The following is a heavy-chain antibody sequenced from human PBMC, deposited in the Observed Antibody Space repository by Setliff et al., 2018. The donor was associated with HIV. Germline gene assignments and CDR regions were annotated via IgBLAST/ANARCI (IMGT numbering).Heavy chain of an antibody. V-gene: IGHV4-59*11. J-gene: IGHJ6*03. CDR2: IFYTGST. CDR1: GGSISGHY. D-gene: IGHD2-2*01. CDR3: VRGYCSSTTCYDDYYYMDV. Sequence: SETLSLTCTVSGGSISGHYWSWSRQPPGKGLEWIAYIFYTGSTNYNPPLKSRVTISVDTSKNQFFLKLSSVTAAYTAVYYCVRGYCSSTTCYDDYYYMDVWGKGSTVTVSS.